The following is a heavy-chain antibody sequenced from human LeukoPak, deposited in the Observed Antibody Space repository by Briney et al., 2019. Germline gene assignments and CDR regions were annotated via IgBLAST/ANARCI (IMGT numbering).Heavy chain of an antibody. D-gene: IGHD3-22*01. CDR1: GFTFARHA. J-gene: IGHJ4*02. Sequence: PGGSLRLSCAGSGFTFARHALTWVRQAPGMGLEWVSAISGSGGSTYYADSVKGRFTISRDNSKNTLYLQMNSLRAEDTAVYYCAKPTTTYYYDSSGYYGYWGQGTLVTVSS. CDR3: AKPTTTYYYDSSGYYGY. V-gene: IGHV3-23*01. CDR2: ISGSGGST.